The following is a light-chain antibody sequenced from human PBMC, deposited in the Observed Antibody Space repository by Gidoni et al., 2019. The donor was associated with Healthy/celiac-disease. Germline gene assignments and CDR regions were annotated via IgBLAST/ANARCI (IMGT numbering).Light chain of an antibody. CDR3: SSYTSSSPVV. CDR1: SSDVGGYNY. V-gene: IGLV2-14*01. Sequence: QSALTQPASASGSPGPSITISCTGTSSDVGGYNYVSWYQQHPGKAPNLMIYEVSNRPSGVSNRFSGSKSGNTAALTISGLQAEDDADYYCSSYTSSSPVVFGGGTKLTVL. CDR2: EVS. J-gene: IGLJ2*01.